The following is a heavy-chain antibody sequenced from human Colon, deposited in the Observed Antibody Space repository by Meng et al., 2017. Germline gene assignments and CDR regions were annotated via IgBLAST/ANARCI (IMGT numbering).Heavy chain of an antibody. D-gene: IGHD3-10*01. CDR2: IYYTGST. Sequence: QGQLQEAGPGLVKPSGTLSLTLTVSGGSISGNYWSWIRQSPGRGLEWIAYIYYTGSTNYNPSFKSRATISVDTSKNQFSLNLASVTAADTAVYYCARVIYASGNMAHLDCWGQGTLVTVSS. J-gene: IGHJ4*02. V-gene: IGHV4-59*01. CDR1: GGSISGNY. CDR3: ARVIYASGNMAHLDC.